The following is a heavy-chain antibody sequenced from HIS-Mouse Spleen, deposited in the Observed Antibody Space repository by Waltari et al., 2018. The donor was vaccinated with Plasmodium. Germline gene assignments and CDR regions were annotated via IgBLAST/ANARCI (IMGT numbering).Heavy chain of an antibody. J-gene: IGHJ5*02. CDR3: VRWVGNWFDP. V-gene: IGHV4-31*03. Sequence: QVQLQESGPGLVKPSQTLSLTCTVSGGSISSGAYYWSWIRRPPGKGLEWIGYIYYSGGTYYNPSLKSRVAISVATSKNQFSLNLGSVTAADTAGYYCVRWVGNWFDPWGQGTLVTVSS. CDR1: GGSISSGAYY. CDR2: IYYSGGT. D-gene: IGHD1-26*01.